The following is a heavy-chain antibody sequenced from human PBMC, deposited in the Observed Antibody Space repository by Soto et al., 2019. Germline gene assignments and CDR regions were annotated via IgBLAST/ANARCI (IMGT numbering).Heavy chain of an antibody. D-gene: IGHD4-17*01. CDR2: INPSGGST. CDR1: GYTFTSEW. CDR3: ARAMTTVTTGYYYYGMDV. V-gene: IGHV1-46*01. Sequence: SVRVSGSASGYTFTSEWGPWVRQAPGQGLEWMGIINPSGGSTSYAQKFQGRVTMTRDTSTSTVYMELSSLRSEDTAVYYCARAMTTVTTGYYYYGMDVWGQGTTVNVSS. J-gene: IGHJ6*02.